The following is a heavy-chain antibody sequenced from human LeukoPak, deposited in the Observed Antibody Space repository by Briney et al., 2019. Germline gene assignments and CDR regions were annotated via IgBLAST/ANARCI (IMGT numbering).Heavy chain of an antibody. CDR3: ARDQEYSSSWSYYYYYGMDV. CDR1: GGTFSSYA. Sequence: ASVKVSCKASGGTFSSYAISWVRQAPGQGLEWMGGIIPIFGTANYAQKFQGRVTITAVESTSTAYMELSSLRSEDTAVYYCARDQEYSSSWSYYYYYGMDVWGQGTTVTVSS. V-gene: IGHV1-69*13. D-gene: IGHD6-13*01. CDR2: IIPIFGTA. J-gene: IGHJ6*02.